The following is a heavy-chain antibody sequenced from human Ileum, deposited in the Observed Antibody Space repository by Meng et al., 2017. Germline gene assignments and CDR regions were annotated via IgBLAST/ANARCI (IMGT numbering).Heavy chain of an antibody. Sequence: SETLSLTCTVSGVSISSGSYYWSWIRQPAGKGLEWIGRIYTSGSTNYNPSLKSRVTISVDTSKNQFSLKQSSVTAADTAVYYCARGTETYYDILTDPFDIWGQGTMVTVSS. V-gene: IGHV4-61*02. CDR2: IYTSGST. CDR3: ARGTETYYDILTDPFDI. D-gene: IGHD3-9*01. J-gene: IGHJ3*02. CDR1: GVSISSGSYY.